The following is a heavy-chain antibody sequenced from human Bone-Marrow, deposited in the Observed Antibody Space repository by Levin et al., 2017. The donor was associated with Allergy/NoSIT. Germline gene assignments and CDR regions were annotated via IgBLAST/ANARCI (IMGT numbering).Heavy chain of an antibody. CDR3: ARVAEEGP. Sequence: PGGSLRLSCKTSGYTFTGYVLHWVRQAPGQGLEWMGYISPNSGGTNYDQRFQGRVTMTRDTSIDTAYMELSRLTSDDTAVYYCARVAEEGPWGQGTLVTVSS. V-gene: IGHV1-2*02. CDR1: GYTFTGYV. J-gene: IGHJ5*02. CDR2: ISPNSGGT.